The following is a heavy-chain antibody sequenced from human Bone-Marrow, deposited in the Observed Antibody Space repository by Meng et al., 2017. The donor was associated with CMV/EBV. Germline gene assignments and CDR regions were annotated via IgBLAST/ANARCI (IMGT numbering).Heavy chain of an antibody. D-gene: IGHD5-18*01. J-gene: IGHJ4*02. CDR3: ARGAWDTAMVIYY. CDR2: INPNSGGT. Sequence: ASVKVSCKASGYTFTGYYMHWVRQAPGQGLEWMGWINPNSGGTNYAQKFQGRVTMTRDTSISTAYMELSRLRSDDTAVYYWARGAWDTAMVIYYWGQGTLVTVSS. CDR1: GYTFTGYY. V-gene: IGHV1-2*02.